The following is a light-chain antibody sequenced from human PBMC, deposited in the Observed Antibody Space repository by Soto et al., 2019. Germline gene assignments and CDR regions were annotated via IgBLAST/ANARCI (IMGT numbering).Light chain of an antibody. CDR2: HVS. V-gene: IGLV2-14*01. CDR3: SSYTSTITYV. J-gene: IGLJ1*01. Sequence: QSALTQPASVSGSPGQSITISCTGTSSDVGGYNYVSWYQQYPGKAPKLMIYHVSNRPSGVSNRFSGSKSGNSASLTISGLQPEDEADYYCSSYTSTITYVFGTGTKLTVL. CDR1: SSDVGGYNY.